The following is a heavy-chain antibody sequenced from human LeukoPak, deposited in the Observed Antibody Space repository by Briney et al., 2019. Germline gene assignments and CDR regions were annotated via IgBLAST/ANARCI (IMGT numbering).Heavy chain of an antibody. CDR3: AKTYSSGLDY. D-gene: IGHD6-19*01. V-gene: IGHV3-23*01. Sequence: SGGSLRLSCAASGFTFSSYAMSWVRQAPGEGLEWVSAVSYSGGSTYYADSVKGRFTISRDNSKNTLYLQMNSLRAEDTAVYYCAKTYSSGLDYWGQGTLVTVSS. CDR1: GFTFSSYA. J-gene: IGHJ4*02. CDR2: VSYSGGST.